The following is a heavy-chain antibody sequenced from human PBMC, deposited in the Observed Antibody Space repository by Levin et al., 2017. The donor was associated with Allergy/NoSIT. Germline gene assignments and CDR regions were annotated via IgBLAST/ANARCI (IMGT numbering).Heavy chain of an antibody. D-gene: IGHD1-1*01. CDR2: IYSSGTT. Sequence: SETLSLTCTVSGGSLASHYWNWIRQSPGKGLEWIGYIYSSGTTSYNPSLESRVSMSIDTSKNQFSLWLNSVTAADTAVYFCARGGRLENVVLSHHLHSWGQGTLVSVSS. CDR1: GGSLASHY. V-gene: IGHV4-59*11. CDR3: ARGGRLENVVLSHHLHS. J-gene: IGHJ4*02.